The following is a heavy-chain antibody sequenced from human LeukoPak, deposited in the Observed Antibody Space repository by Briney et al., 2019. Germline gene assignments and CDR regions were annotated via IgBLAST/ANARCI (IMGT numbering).Heavy chain of an antibody. J-gene: IGHJ4*02. D-gene: IGHD2-15*01. CDR1: GFNISSNY. V-gene: IGHV3-66*02. CDR2: IFSGGST. CDR3: ASFLGGFSSFH. Sequence: PGGSLRLSCAASGFNISSNYMSWVRQAPGKGLEWVSVIFSGGSTYYVDSVKGRFTTSRDNSKNTLYLQMNSLRAEDTCVYYCASFLGGFSSFHWGQGTLVAVSS.